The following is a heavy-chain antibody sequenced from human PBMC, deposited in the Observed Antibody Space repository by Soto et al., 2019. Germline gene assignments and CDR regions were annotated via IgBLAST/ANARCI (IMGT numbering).Heavy chain of an antibody. V-gene: IGHV3-53*01. Sequence: EVQLVESGGGLIQPGGSLRLSCAASGFTVSSNYLTWVRQAPGKGLEWVAILYTGTDTVYADSVKGRFTISRDSYKNTFYLQMNSLRAEDTAMYFCARSRDTGTYSGRFLDYWGQGSLVTVSS. CDR1: GFTVSSNY. CDR3: ARSRDTGTYSGRFLDY. CDR2: LYTGTDT. D-gene: IGHD1-26*01. J-gene: IGHJ4*02.